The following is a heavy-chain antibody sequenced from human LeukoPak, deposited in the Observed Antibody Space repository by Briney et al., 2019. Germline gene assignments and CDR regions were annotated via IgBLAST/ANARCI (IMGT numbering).Heavy chain of an antibody. CDR3: ARDYYDFWSGYYSANWFDP. J-gene: IGHJ5*02. D-gene: IGHD3-3*01. CDR2: MNPNSGNT. Sequence: ASVKVSCKASGYTFTSYDINWVRQATGQGLGWMGWMNPNSGNTGYAQKFQGRVTMTRNTSISTAYMELSSLRSEDTAVYYCARDYYDFWSGYYSANWFDPWGQGTLVTVSS. CDR1: GYTFTSYD. V-gene: IGHV1-8*01.